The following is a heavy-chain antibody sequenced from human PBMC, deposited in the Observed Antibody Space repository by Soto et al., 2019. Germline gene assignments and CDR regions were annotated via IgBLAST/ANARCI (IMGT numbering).Heavy chain of an antibody. V-gene: IGHV3-15*01. Sequence: GGSLRLSCAASGITFHNAWMTWVRQAPGKGLEWVGRIKSKTDGGTTDYAAPVTGRFTISRDDSKNTLYLQMNSLKTEDTAVYYCGTDAITFGGVVPKDYWGQGTLVTVSS. J-gene: IGHJ4*02. CDR1: GITFHNAW. D-gene: IGHD3-16*01. CDR2: IKSKTDGGTT. CDR3: GTDAITFGGVVPKDY.